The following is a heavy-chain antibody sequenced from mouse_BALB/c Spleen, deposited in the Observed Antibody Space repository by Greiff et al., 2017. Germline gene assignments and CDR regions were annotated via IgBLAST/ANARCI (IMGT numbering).Heavy chain of an antibody. Sequence: EVKLQESGGGLVKPGGSLKLSCAASGFTFSSYAMSWVRQTPEKRLEWVASISSGGSTYYPDSVKGRFTISRDNARNILYLQMSSLRSEDTAMYYCARGPLRYFDVWGAGTTVTVSS. J-gene: IGHJ1*01. CDR3: ARGPLRYFDV. CDR1: GFTFSSYA. CDR2: ISSGGST. D-gene: IGHD1-1*01. V-gene: IGHV5-6-5*01.